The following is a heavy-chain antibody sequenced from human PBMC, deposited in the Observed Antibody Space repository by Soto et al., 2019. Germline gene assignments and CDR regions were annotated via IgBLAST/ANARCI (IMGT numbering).Heavy chain of an antibody. D-gene: IGHD2-15*01. CDR2: IIPIFGTA. V-gene: IGHV1-69*13. Sequence: SVKVSCKASGYTFTSYDIIWVRQATGQGLEWMGGIIPIFGTANYAQKIQGRVTITADESTSTAYMELSSLRSEDTAVYYCVRGSGGSSYYYYGMDVWGQGTTVTVSS. J-gene: IGHJ6*02. CDR3: VRGSGGSSYYYYGMDV. CDR1: GYTFTSYD.